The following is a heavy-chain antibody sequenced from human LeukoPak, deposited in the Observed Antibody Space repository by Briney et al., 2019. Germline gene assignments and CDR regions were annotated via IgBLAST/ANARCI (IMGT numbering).Heavy chain of an antibody. D-gene: IGHD3/OR15-3a*01. Sequence: PGGSLRLSCAASGFTFSSYSMNWVRQAPGKGLEWVSSISSSSSYIYYADSVKGRFTLSRDNFKNTLSLQMNSLRAEDTAVYYCVRDRDWGFDYWGQGTLVTVSS. CDR2: ISSSSSYI. CDR3: VRDRDWGFDY. CDR1: GFTFSSYS. V-gene: IGHV3-21*01. J-gene: IGHJ4*02.